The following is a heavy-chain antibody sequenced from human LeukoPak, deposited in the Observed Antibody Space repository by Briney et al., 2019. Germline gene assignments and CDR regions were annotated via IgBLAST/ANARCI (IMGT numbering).Heavy chain of an antibody. CDR3: AKRIAAAGTRGRLFDY. Sequence: GGSLRLSCAASGFTFSTYRMTWVRQAPGKGLEWVANIKQDGSEKHYVDSVKGRFTISRDNAKNTLYLQMNSLRAEDTAVYYCAKRIAAAGTRGRLFDYWGQGTLVTVSS. J-gene: IGHJ4*02. CDR2: IKQDGSEK. CDR1: GFTFSTYR. D-gene: IGHD6-13*01. V-gene: IGHV3-7*03.